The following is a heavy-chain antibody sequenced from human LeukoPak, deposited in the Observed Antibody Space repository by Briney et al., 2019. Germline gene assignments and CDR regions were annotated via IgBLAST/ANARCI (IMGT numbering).Heavy chain of an antibody. V-gene: IGHV3-48*03. CDR3: ARSRRDNYYYYYGMDV. Sequence: PGGSLRLSCVVSGFTFSSHAMNWVRQAPGKGLEWVSNISSSDTTIHYADSVKGRFTISRDNARNSLYLQMNSLRAEDTAVYYCARSRRDNYYYYYGMDVWGQGTTVTVSS. CDR2: ISSSDTTI. J-gene: IGHJ6*02. CDR1: GFTFSSHA. D-gene: IGHD5-24*01.